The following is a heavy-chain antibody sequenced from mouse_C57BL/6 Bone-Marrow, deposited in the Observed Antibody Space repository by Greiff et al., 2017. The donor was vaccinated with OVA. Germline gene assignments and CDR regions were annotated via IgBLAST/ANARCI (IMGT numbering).Heavy chain of an antibody. CDR1: GFNIKNTY. J-gene: IGHJ1*03. CDR3: ARGVHYYGSSYRYFDV. D-gene: IGHD1-1*01. CDR2: IDPANGNT. V-gene: IGHV14-3*01. Sequence: EVQLQQSVAELVRPGASVKLSCTASGFNIKNTYMHWVKQRPEQGLEWIGRIDPANGNTKYAPKFKGKATITADTSSNTAYLQLSFLTSEDTAIYYCARGVHYYGSSYRYFDVWGTGTTVTVSS.